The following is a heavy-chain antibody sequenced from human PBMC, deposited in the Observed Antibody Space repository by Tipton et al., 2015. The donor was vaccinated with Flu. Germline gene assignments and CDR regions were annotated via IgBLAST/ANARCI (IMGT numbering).Heavy chain of an antibody. CDR3: SRVRGGTGYDEYLQH. J-gene: IGHJ1*01. CDR2: ISSSSTYI. Sequence: SLRLSCAASGFPFSDYTMSWVRQAPGKGLEWVSSISSSSTYIYYADSVKGRFTISRDNAKNSLYLQMNSLRAEDTAVYYCSRVRGGTGYDEYLQHWGQGTLATVSS. CDR1: GFPFSDYT. D-gene: IGHD3-9*01. V-gene: IGHV3-21*01.